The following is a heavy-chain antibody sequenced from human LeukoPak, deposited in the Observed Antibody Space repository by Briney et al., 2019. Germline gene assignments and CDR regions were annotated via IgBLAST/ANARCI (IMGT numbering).Heavy chain of an antibody. Sequence: PGGSLRLSCAASGFTFDDYAMHWVRHAPGKGLEWVSGISWNSGSIGYADSVKGRFTISRDNAKNSLYLQMNSLRAEDTALYYCARSSGSYYPFDYWGQGTLVTVSS. CDR1: GFTFDDYA. CDR3: ARSSGSYYPFDY. CDR2: ISWNSGSI. D-gene: IGHD3-10*01. V-gene: IGHV3-9*01. J-gene: IGHJ4*02.